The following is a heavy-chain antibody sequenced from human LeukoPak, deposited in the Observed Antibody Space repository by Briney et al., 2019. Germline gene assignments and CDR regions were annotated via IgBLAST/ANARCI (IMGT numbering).Heavy chain of an antibody. CDR2: IVVGSGNT. D-gene: IGHD5-12*01. V-gene: IGHV1-58*02. Sequence: GTSVKVSCKASGFTFTSSAMQWVRQARGQRLEWIGWIVVGSGNTNYAQKFQERVTITRDMSTSTAYMELSSLRSEDTAVYYCAAQWGYSGYDYVYWGQGTLVTVSS. J-gene: IGHJ4*02. CDR1: GFTFTSSA. CDR3: AAQWGYSGYDYVY.